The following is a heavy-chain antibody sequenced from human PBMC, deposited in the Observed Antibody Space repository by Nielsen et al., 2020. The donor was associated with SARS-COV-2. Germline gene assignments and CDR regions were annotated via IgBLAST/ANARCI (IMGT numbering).Heavy chain of an antibody. CDR2: IWYDGSDK. CDR1: GFSFSSYG. D-gene: IGHD1-26*01. J-gene: IGHJ4*02. Sequence: GGFLRLSCAASGFSFSSYGMHWVRQAPGKGLEWVAVIWYDGSDKYYADSVKGRFTISRDNSKNTLYLQMNSLRAEDTAVYYCARDFSYYGDYVGYWGQGTLVTVSS. V-gene: IGHV3-33*01. CDR3: ARDFSYYGDYVGY.